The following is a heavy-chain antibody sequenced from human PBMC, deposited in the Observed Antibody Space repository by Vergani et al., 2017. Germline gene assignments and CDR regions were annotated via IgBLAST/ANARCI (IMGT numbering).Heavy chain of an antibody. Sequence: QVQLQESGPGLVKPSQTLSLTCTVSGGSISSYYWSWIRQPPGKGLEWIGYIYYSGSTNYNPSLKSRVTISVDTSKNQFSLKLSSVTAADTAVYYCARGNDYGDVDYWGQGTLVTVSS. CDR3: ARGNDYGDVDY. V-gene: IGHV4-59*12. D-gene: IGHD4-17*01. CDR1: GGSISSYY. J-gene: IGHJ4*02. CDR2: IYYSGST.